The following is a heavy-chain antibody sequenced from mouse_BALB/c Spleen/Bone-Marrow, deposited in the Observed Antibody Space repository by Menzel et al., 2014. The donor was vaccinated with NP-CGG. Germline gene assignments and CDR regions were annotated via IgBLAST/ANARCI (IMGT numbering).Heavy chain of an antibody. V-gene: IGHV1S137*01. CDR2: ISTYYGDA. D-gene: IGHD2-14*01. CDR1: GYTFTDYA. CDR3: AREVRDDYAMDY. J-gene: IGHJ4*01. Sequence: VQLQQSGAELERPGVSVKISCKGSGYTFTDYAMHWVKHSHAKSLEWIGVISTYYGDASYNQKFKGKATMTVDKSSSKAYMELARLTSEDSAIYYCAREVRDDYAMDYWGDGTSVTVSS.